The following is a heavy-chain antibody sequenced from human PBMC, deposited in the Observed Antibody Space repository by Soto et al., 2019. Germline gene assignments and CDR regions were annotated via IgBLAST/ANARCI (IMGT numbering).Heavy chain of an antibody. J-gene: IGHJ3*02. D-gene: IGHD3-22*01. CDR2: ISPNLGTA. Sequence: SVKVSCKASGYTFTSYGISWVRQAPGQGLEWMGGISPNLGTANYAQKLQGRVTITPDESTSTAYMELSSLRSEDTAVYYCASSGVTMIVVVRPHDAFDIWGQGTMVTVS. CDR1: GYTFTSYG. CDR3: ASSGVTMIVVVRPHDAFDI. V-gene: IGHV1-69*13.